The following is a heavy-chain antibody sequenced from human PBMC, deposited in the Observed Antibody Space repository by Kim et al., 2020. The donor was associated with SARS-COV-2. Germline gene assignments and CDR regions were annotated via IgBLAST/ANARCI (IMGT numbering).Heavy chain of an antibody. D-gene: IGHD1-26*01. V-gene: IGHV1-69*13. CDR2: IIPIFGTA. CDR3: ARDLSGSYSHFDY. CDR1: GGTFSSYA. Sequence: SVKVSCKASGGTFSSYAISWVRQAPGQGLEWMGGIIPIFGTANYAQKFQGRVTITADESTSTAYMELSSLRSEDTAVYYCARDLSGSYSHFDYWGQGTLVTVSS. J-gene: IGHJ4*02.